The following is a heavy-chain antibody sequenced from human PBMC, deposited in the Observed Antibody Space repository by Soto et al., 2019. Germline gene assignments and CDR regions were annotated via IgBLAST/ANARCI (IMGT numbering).Heavy chain of an antibody. CDR2: ISYDGSNK. D-gene: IGHD6-19*01. CDR3: AKVPHSSGWYVDY. J-gene: IGHJ4*02. CDR1: GFTFSSYG. Sequence: PGGSLRLSCAASGFTFSSYGMHWVRRAPGKGLEWVAVISYDGSNKYYADSVKGRFTISRDNSKNTLYLQMNSLRAEDTAVYYCAKVPHSSGWYVDYWGQGTLVTVSS. V-gene: IGHV3-30*18.